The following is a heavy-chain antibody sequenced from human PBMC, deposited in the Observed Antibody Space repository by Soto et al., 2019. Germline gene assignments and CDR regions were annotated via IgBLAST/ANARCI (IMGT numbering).Heavy chain of an antibody. CDR2: IKQDGSEK. CDR3: ASNEYGADY. D-gene: IGHD1-1*01. J-gene: IGHJ4*02. V-gene: IGHV3-7*05. CDR1: GFTFSSYG. Sequence: GGSQRLSCAASGFTFSSYGMSWVRQAPGKGLEWVANIKQDGSEKYYVDSVKGRFTISRDNAKNSLYLQMNSLRAEDTAVYYCASNEYGADYWGQGTLVTVSS.